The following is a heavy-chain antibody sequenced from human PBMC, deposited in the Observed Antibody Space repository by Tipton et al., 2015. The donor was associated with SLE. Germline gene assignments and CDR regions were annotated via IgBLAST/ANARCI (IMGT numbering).Heavy chain of an antibody. V-gene: IGHV4-59*01. D-gene: IGHD3-10*01. CDR3: ALMVRGACDY. J-gene: IGHJ4*02. CDR1: GGSISSYY. CDR2: IYYSWST. Sequence: TLSLTCTVSGGSISSYYWSWIRQPPGKGLEWIGYIYYSWSTNYNHTPKSRVTISVDTSKNQFSLKLSSVTAAATDVYYCALMVRGACDYWGQGTLVTISS.